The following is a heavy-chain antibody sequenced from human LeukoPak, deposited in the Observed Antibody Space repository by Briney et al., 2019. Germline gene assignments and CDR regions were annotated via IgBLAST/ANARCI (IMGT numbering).Heavy chain of an antibody. Sequence: SETLSLNGAGYGVTFNGYYWSWLPQSPGKGREGSGEINNSRSTNSNPSLNSRVIISVDTSNTQFSLKRSLVTAANTAVYYCASRRKYDWSLFWNFDLWGRGTLVTVSS. D-gene: IGHD1-1*01. CDR1: GVTFNGYY. CDR3: ASRRKYDWSLFWNFDL. V-gene: IGHV4-34*01. J-gene: IGHJ2*01. CDR2: INNSRST.